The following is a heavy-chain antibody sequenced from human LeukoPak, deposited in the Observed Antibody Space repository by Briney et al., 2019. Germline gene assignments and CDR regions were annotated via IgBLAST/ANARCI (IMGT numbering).Heavy chain of an antibody. CDR1: GFTFSSYG. V-gene: IGHV3-33*06. J-gene: IGHJ4*02. Sequence: GRSLRLSCAASGFTFSSYGMHWVRQAPGKGLEWVAVIWYDGSNKYYADSVKGRFTISRDNSKNTLYLQMNSLRAEDTAVYYCAQDPPRRAAGTGVYWGQGTLVTVSS. D-gene: IGHD1-1*01. CDR2: IWYDGSNK. CDR3: AQDPPRRAAGTGVY.